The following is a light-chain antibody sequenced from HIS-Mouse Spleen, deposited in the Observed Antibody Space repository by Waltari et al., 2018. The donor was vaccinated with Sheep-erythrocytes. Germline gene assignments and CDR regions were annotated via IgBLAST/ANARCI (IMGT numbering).Light chain of an antibody. CDR3: QSADSSGTYSYV. Sequence: SYELTQPPSVSVSPGQTARITCSGDALPKQYAYWYQQKPGQAPVLVIYKDSERASGIPERFSGSSSGTTVTLTISGVQAEDEADYYCQSADSSGTYSYVFGTGTKVTVL. V-gene: IGLV3-25*03. J-gene: IGLJ1*01. CDR2: KDS. CDR1: ALPKQY.